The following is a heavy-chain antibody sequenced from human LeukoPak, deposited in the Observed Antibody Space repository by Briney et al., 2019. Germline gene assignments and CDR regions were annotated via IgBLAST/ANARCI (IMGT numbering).Heavy chain of an antibody. J-gene: IGHJ4*02. CDR3: AKEPYDILTGYYRPTYFDY. V-gene: IGHV3-23*01. CDR1: GFTFSSYA. Sequence: GGSLRLSCAASGFTFSSYAMSWVRQAPGKGLEWVSAISGSGGSTYYADSVKGRFTISRDNSKNTLYLQMNSLRAEDTAVYYCAKEPYDILTGYYRPTYFDYWGQGTLVTVSS. D-gene: IGHD3-9*01. CDR2: ISGSGGST.